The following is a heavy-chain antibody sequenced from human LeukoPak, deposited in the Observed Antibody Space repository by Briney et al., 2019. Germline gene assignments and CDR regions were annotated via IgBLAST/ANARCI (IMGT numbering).Heavy chain of an antibody. CDR2: INPSGGST. CDR1: GYTFTSYY. CDR3: ARDGGDYYGSGSYSWFDP. V-gene: IGHV1-46*01. J-gene: IGHJ5*02. Sequence: GASVKVSCKASGYTFTSYYMHWVRQAPGQGLEWMGIINPSGGSTSYAQKFRGRVTMTRDMSTSTVYMELSSLRSEDTAVYYCARDGGDYYGSGSYSWFDPWGQGTLVTVSS. D-gene: IGHD3-10*01.